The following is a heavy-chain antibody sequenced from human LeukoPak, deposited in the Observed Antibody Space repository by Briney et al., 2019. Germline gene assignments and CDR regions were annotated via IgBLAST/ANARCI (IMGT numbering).Heavy chain of an antibody. V-gene: IGHV4-34*01. CDR1: GGSFSGYY. Sequence: SETLSLTCAVYGGSFSGYYWSWIRQPPGKGLEWIGEINHSGSTNYNPSLRSRVTISVDTSKNQFSLKLSSVTAADTAVYYCARGRPGGSKYGSGRYNWFDPWGQGTLVTVSS. J-gene: IGHJ5*02. D-gene: IGHD3-10*01. CDR3: ARGRPGGSKYGSGRYNWFDP. CDR2: INHSGST.